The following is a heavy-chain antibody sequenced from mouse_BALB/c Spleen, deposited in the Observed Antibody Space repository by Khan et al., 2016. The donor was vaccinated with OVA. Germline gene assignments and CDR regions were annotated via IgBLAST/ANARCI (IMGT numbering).Heavy chain of an antibody. CDR2: INYRGST. Sequence: EVQLQESGPGLVKPSQSLSLTCTVTGYSITSDYAWNWIRQFPGNKLEWMGYINYRGSTSYNPSLKSRISITRDQSKNQFFLQLNSVTTEDTATSDCSSCGNYVTYYAMDYWGQGTSVTVSS. J-gene: IGHJ4*01. CDR3: SSCGNYVTYYAMDY. D-gene: IGHD2-1*01. CDR1: GYSITSDYA. V-gene: IGHV3-2*02.